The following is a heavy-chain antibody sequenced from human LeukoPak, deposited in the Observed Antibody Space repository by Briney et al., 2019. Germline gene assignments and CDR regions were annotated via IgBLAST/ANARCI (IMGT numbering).Heavy chain of an antibody. V-gene: IGHV3-30*02. CDR3: AKDRTSVVPAVIDDS. CDR2: IRYDGNNK. D-gene: IGHD2-2*02. Sequence: GGSLRLSCAASGFTFSSYGMHWVRQAPGKGLEWVAFIRYDGNNKYYADSVRGRFTISRDNSKNTLYLQMNSLRAEDTAVYYCAKDRTSVVPAVIDDSWGQGTLVTVSS. J-gene: IGHJ5*01. CDR1: GFTFSSYG.